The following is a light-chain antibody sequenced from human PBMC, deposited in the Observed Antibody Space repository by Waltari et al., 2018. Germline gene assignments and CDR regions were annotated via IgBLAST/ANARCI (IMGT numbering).Light chain of an antibody. Sequence: DIQMTQSPSSLSASVGDRVTITCRASQSISSYLNWYQQEPGKAPKLLIYSESTLEIGVPYRFSGSGSGTYFTLTITSLQPEDVATYYCQQSYSTPLYSFGQGTKLEIK. J-gene: IGKJ2*01. CDR2: SES. CDR3: QQSYSTPLYS. V-gene: IGKV1-39*01. CDR1: QSISSY.